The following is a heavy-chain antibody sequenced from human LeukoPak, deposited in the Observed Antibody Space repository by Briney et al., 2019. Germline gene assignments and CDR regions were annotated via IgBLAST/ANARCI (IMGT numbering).Heavy chain of an antibody. D-gene: IGHD6-19*01. CDR1: GGSITNYY. CDR2: IYYSGST. J-gene: IGHJ2*01. V-gene: IGHV4-59*08. Sequence: SETLSLTCTVSGGSITNYYWSWIRQPPGTGLEWIAYIYYSGSTNYNPSLKSRVTISVDTSKNQFSLKLSSVTAADTAVYYCARLTPSSLAVAYWYFDLWGRGTLVTVSS. CDR3: ARLTPSSLAVAYWYFDL.